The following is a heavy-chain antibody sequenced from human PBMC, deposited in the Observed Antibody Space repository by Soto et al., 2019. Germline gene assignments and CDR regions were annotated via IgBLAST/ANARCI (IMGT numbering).Heavy chain of an antibody. CDR3: ARDWRYYDSSGYFGY. Sequence: QVQLVQSGAEVKKPGASVKVSCKASGYIFTSYGISWVRQAPGQGLEWMGWISASNGDTNYAQKFQGRVSMTTDTSTRTAYMELRSLRSDDTAVYYCARDWRYYDSSGYFGYWGQGTLVTVSS. CDR2: ISASNGDT. V-gene: IGHV1-18*01. J-gene: IGHJ4*02. CDR1: GYIFTSYG. D-gene: IGHD3-22*01.